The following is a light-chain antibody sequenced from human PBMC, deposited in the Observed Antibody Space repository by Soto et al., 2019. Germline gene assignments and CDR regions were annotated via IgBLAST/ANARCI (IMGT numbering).Light chain of an antibody. V-gene: IGKV3-20*01. J-gene: IGKJ1*01. CDR2: DTS. CDR1: QSVTSNY. CDR3: QQYGTSPQT. Sequence: EIVLTQSPGTLSLNPGERATLSCRASQSVTSNYLAWYQQKPGQAPGLLIYDTSTRASGVPDRFSGSGSGTEFTLTISRLEPEDFAVYYCQQYGTSPQTFGQGTKVDIK.